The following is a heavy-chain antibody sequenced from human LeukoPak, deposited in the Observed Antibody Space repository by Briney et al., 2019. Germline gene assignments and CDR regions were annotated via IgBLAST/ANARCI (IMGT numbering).Heavy chain of an antibody. J-gene: IGHJ6*03. CDR1: GFTFSSYG. D-gene: IGHD3-9*01. V-gene: IGHV3-30*03. Sequence: GGSLRLSCAASGFTFSSYGMHWVRQAPGKGLEWVAVISYDGSNKYYADSVKGRFTISRDNSKNTLYLEMNSLGAEDTAVYYCARADYDILTGYPYYYMDVWGKGTTVTVSS. CDR2: ISYDGSNK. CDR3: ARADYDILTGYPYYYMDV.